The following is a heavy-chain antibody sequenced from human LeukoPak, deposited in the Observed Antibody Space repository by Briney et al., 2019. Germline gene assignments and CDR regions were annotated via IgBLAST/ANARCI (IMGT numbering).Heavy chain of an antibody. CDR3: TTDIWPSTGRDY. J-gene: IGHJ4*02. V-gene: IGHV3-15*01. CDR1: GFTFSNAW. Sequence: GGSLRLSCAASGFTFSNAWMSWVRQAPGKGLEWVGRIKSKTDGETTDYAAPVKGRFTMSRDDSKNTMFQRMNSLRTEDTAVYYCTTDIWPSTGRDYWGQGTLVPVSS. CDR2: IKSKTDGETT. D-gene: IGHD1-26*01.